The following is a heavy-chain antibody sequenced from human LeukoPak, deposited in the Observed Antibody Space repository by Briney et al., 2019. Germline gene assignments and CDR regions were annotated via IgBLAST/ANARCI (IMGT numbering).Heavy chain of an antibody. CDR1: GGSISSYY. Sequence: SETLSLTCTVSGGSISSYYWSWIRQPPGKGLEWIGYIYTSGSTNYNPSLKSRVTISVDTSKNQFSLKLSSVTAADTAVYYCARQGPPGSYYDSNWFDPWGQGTLVTVSS. CDR2: IYTSGST. D-gene: IGHD3-3*01. V-gene: IGHV4-4*09. CDR3: ARQGPPGSYYDSNWFDP. J-gene: IGHJ5*02.